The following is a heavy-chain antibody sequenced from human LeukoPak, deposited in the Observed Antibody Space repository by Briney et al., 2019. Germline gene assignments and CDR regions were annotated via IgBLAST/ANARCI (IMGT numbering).Heavy chain of an antibody. CDR2: ISGNGGAT. CDR1: GLTISTYA. J-gene: IGHJ4*02. CDR3: ARDLPVGDYFDY. D-gene: IGHD2-8*02. Sequence: GSLRLSCAASGLTISTYAMSWVRQAAGKGLEWVSTISGNGGATYYADTVKGRCTLSRHNPENTLYLQMNSLRADDTAVYYCARDLPVGDYFDYWGQGTLVSVSS. V-gene: IGHV3-23*01.